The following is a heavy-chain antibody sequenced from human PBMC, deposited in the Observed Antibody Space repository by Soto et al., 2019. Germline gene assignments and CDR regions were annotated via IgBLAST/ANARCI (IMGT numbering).Heavy chain of an antibody. V-gene: IGHV3-23*01. CDR3: AKDPNGDYVGAFDI. D-gene: IGHD4-17*01. Sequence: VQLLESGGGLVQPGGSLRLSCAASGFTFSRYAMSWVRQAPGKGPEWVSGISAAGGSTYYADSVKGRFTISRDNSKATLYLQMNSLRAEDTALYYCAKDPNGDYVGAFDIWGQGTVVTVSS. J-gene: IGHJ3*02. CDR1: GFTFSRYA. CDR2: ISAAGGST.